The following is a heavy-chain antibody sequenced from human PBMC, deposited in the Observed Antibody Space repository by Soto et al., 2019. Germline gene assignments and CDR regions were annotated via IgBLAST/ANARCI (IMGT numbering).Heavy chain of an antibody. J-gene: IGHJ4*02. CDR3: ASTLGARFDY. CDR2: INPSIGTT. D-gene: IGHD3-16*01. Sequence: QVQLVQSGAEVKKPGASVKVSCKASGYTFTSQNMHWVRQAPGQGLEWMGVINPSIGTTTYAQKFQGRVTLTRDTSTSTVYMEVSSLRSEDKAVYYCASTLGARFDYWGQGTLVTVSS. V-gene: IGHV1-46*03. CDR1: GYTFTSQN.